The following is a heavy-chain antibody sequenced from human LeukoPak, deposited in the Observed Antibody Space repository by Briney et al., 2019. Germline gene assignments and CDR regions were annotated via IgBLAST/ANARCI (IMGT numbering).Heavy chain of an antibody. CDR1: GFTFSNYW. D-gene: IGHD2-21*02. CDR2: INSDGSST. J-gene: IGHJ4*02. CDR3: AKGDVAVTAMNYFDY. Sequence: GGSLRLSCAASGFTFSNYWMHWVRQAPGKGLVWVSRINSDGSSTSYADSVKGRFTISRDNAKNTLYLQMNSLRAEDTAVYYCAKGDVAVTAMNYFDYWGQGTLVTVSS. V-gene: IGHV3-74*01.